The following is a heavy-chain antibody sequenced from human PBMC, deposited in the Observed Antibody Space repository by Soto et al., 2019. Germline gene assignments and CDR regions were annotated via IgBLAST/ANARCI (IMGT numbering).Heavy chain of an antibody. CDR2: MRACKGNR. D-gene: IGHD6-13*01. Sequence: ASLKVSCKASGYTCISYGISWVRQAPGQGVEWMGGMRACKGNRNYVEQRQGSATITTDTSTSRGSLARRSRSSDDRAVHYCARDPVLYRSLPKFDPWGEVTLAT. CDR3: ARDPVLYRSLPKFDP. V-gene: IGHV1-18*04. J-gene: IGHJ5*02. CDR1: GYTCISYG.